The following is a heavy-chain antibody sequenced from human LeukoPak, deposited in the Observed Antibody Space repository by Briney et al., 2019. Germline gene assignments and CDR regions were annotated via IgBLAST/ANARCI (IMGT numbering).Heavy chain of an antibody. CDR1: GFTFSDYY. CDR2: ISQRGDT. Sequence: PGGSLRLSCAASGFTFSDYYMSWIRQAPGKGLEWLASISQRGDTYNNPSLKSRVSLSVDTSKNQLSLKLTSVTAADPAVYFCARSELNDYFKYWGQGILVTVS. J-gene: IGHJ4*02. V-gene: IGHV4-38-2*01. D-gene: IGHD3-16*01. CDR3: ARSELNDYFKY.